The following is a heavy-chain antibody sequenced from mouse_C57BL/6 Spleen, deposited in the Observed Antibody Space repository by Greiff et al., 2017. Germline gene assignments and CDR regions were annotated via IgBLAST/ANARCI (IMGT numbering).Heavy chain of an antibody. D-gene: IGHD1-1*01. Sequence: EVKVEESGPGLVKPSQSLSLTCSVTGYSITSGYYWNWIRQFPGNKLEWMGYISYDGSNNYNPSLKNRISITRDTSKNQFFLKLNSVTTEDTATYYCASPILYYGSSYEGYYAMDYWGQGTSVTVSS. CDR1: GYSITSGYY. CDR3: ASPILYYGSSYEGYYAMDY. J-gene: IGHJ4*01. V-gene: IGHV3-6*01. CDR2: ISYDGSN.